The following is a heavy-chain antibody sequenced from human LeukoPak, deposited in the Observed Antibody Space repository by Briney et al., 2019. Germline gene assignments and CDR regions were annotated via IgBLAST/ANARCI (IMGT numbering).Heavy chain of an antibody. D-gene: IGHD3-3*01. CDR2: IYYSGST. CDR1: GGSISSYY. V-gene: IGHV4-59*01. Sequence: SETLSLTCTVSGGSISSYYWSWIRQPPGKGLEWIGYIYYSGSTNYNPSLKSRVTISVDTSKNQFSLKLSSVTAADTAVYCCARGVTIFGVVMDVWGKGTTVTVSS. CDR3: ARGVTIFGVVMDV. J-gene: IGHJ6*04.